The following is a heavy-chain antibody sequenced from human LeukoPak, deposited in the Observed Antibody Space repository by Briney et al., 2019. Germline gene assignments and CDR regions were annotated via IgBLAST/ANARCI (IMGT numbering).Heavy chain of an antibody. CDR3: ARGDKVGTTTGVFDY. CDR1: GFTFSSDW. V-gene: IGHV3-7*01. J-gene: IGHJ4*02. D-gene: IGHD1-26*01. Sequence: GGSLRLSCAASGFTFSSDWMSWVRQAPGKGLEWVANIKQDGSEKYYVDSVKGRFTISRDNAKNSVYLQMNSLRAEDTAVYYCARGDKVGTTTGVFDYWGQGTLVTVSS. CDR2: IKQDGSEK.